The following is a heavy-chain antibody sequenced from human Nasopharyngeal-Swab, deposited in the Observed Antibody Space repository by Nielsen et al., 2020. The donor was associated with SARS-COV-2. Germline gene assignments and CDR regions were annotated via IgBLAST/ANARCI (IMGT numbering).Heavy chain of an antibody. CDR1: GFTFSSYS. D-gene: IGHD3-3*01. Sequence: GESLKISCAASGFTFSSYSMNWVRQAPGKGLEWVSSISSSSSYIYYVDSVKDRFTISRDNAKNTLYLQMNSLRAEDTAVYYCARGNYDFWTYYGMDVWGQGTTVTVSS. V-gene: IGHV3-21*01. CDR3: ARGNYDFWTYYGMDV. J-gene: IGHJ6*02. CDR2: ISSSSSYI.